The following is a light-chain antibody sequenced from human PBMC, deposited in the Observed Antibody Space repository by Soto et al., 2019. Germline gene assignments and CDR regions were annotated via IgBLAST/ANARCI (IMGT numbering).Light chain of an antibody. CDR2: DVT. V-gene: IGLV2-11*01. Sequence: QSALTHPRSVSGSPGQSVTVSCTGTSRDVGIYNYVSWYQQRPGTAPKVMIYDVTKRPSGVPDRFSGSKSANTASLTISGLQAHDEADYYCCSYAGNYTLLFGGGT. CDR3: CSYAGNYTLL. CDR1: SRDVGIYNY. J-gene: IGLJ2*01.